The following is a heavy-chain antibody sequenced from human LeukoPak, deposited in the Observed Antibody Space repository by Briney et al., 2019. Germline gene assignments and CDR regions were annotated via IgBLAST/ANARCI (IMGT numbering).Heavy chain of an antibody. CDR1: GGSISSSSYY. V-gene: IGHV4-39*01. D-gene: IGHD6-13*01. J-gene: IGHJ6*02. CDR2: IYYSGST. CDR3: ARLEDIAAAPDYYYGMDV. Sequence: SETLSLTCTVSGGSISSSSYYWGWIRQPPGKGLEWIGSIYYSGSTYYNPSLESRVTISVDTSKNQFSLKLSSVTAADTAVYYCARLEDIAAAPDYYYGMDVWGQGTTVTVSS.